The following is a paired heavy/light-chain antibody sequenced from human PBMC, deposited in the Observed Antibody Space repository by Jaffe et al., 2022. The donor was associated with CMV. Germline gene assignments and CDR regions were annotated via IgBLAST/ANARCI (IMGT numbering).Light chain of an antibody. Sequence: DIQMTQSPSSVSASVGDRVTITCRASQGISSWLAWYQQKPGKAPKLLIYAASSLQSGVPSRFSGSGSGTDFTLTISSLQPEDFATYYCQQANSFSLTFGGGTKVEIK. V-gene: IGKV1-12*01. CDR2: AAS. CDR3: QQANSFSLT. J-gene: IGKJ4*01. CDR1: QGISSW.
Heavy chain of an antibody. CDR1: GGSISSYY. CDR3: ARVKSALYYGMDV. D-gene: IGHD6-6*01. Sequence: QVQLQESGPGLVKPSETLSLTCTVSGGSISSYYWSWIRQPAGKGLEWIGRIYTSGSTNYNPSLKSRVTMSVDTSKNQFSLKLSSVTAADTAVYYCARVKSALYYGMDVWGQGTTVTVSS. V-gene: IGHV4-4*07. CDR2: IYTSGST. J-gene: IGHJ6*02.